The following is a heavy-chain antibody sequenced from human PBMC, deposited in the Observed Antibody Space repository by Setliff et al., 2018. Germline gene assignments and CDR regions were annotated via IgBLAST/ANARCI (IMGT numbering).Heavy chain of an antibody. CDR3: TREHTPWVGASHHDC. CDR1: GYTFTTYY. V-gene: IGHV1-46*01. Sequence: GASVKVSCKSSGYTFTTYYMHWVRQAPGQGLEWMGIINPSGGYANYAQKFQGRVTMTRDNVKKMLYLQMDSLRTEDTAVYYCTREHTPWVGASHHDCWGQGTQVTVSS. D-gene: IGHD1-26*01. J-gene: IGHJ4*02. CDR2: INPSGGYA.